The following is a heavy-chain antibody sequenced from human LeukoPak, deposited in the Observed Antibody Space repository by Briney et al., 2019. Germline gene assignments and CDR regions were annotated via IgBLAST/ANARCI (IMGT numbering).Heavy chain of an antibody. CDR2: ISSSSSYI. Sequence: GGSLRLSCAASGFTFSSYSMNRVGQAPGKGLEWVSSISSSSSYIYYADSVKGRFTISRDNAKNSLYLQMNSLRAEDTAVYYCARSPTVTTTWGQGTLVTVSS. V-gene: IGHV3-21*01. CDR1: GFTFSSYS. J-gene: IGHJ5*02. D-gene: IGHD4-17*01. CDR3: ARSPTVTTT.